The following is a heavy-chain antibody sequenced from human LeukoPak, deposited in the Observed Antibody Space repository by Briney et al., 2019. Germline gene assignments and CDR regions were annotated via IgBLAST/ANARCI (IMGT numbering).Heavy chain of an antibody. D-gene: IGHD3-22*01. V-gene: IGHV4-59*01. CDR2: IYYSGST. Sequence: ASETLSLTCTVSGGSISSYYWSWIRQPPGKGLEWIGYIYYSGSTNYNPSLKSRVTISVDTSKNQFSLKLSSVTAADTAVYYCARDRPDYYDSSSTPYFDYWGQGTLVTVSS. J-gene: IGHJ4*02. CDR1: GGSISSYY. CDR3: ARDRPDYYDSSSTPYFDY.